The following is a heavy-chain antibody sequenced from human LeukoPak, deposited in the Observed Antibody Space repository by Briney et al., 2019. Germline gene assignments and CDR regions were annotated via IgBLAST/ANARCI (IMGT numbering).Heavy chain of an antibody. Sequence: SETLSLTCTVSGGSISSYYWSWIRQPPGKGLEWIGYIYYSGSTNYNPSLKSRVTISVDTSKNQFSLKLSSVTAVDTAVYYCARGRRSDYFDYWGQGTLVTVSS. CDR3: ARGRRSDYFDY. J-gene: IGHJ4*02. CDR2: IYYSGST. V-gene: IGHV4-59*01. CDR1: GGSISSYY.